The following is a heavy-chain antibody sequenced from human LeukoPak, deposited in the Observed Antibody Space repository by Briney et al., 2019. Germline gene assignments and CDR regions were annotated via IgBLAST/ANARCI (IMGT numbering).Heavy chain of an antibody. J-gene: IGHJ3*02. CDR3: ASPVGATTVRAFDI. V-gene: IGHV3-72*01. D-gene: IGHD1-26*01. CDR2: IRNEANIYTT. Sequence: GGSLRLSCAASGFIFSDHYMDWVRQAPGKGLEWVGSIRNEANIYTTKYAASVKGRFTISRDDSKNSLYLQMNSLKTEDTAVYYCASPVGATTVRAFDIWGQGTMVTVSS. CDR1: GFIFSDHY.